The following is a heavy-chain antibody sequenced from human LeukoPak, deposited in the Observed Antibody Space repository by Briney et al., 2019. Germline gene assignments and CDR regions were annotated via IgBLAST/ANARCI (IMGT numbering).Heavy chain of an antibody. Sequence: GGSLRLSCAASGFTFSSYAMSWVRQAPGKGLEWVSAISGSGGSTYYADSVKGRFTISRDNAKNSLYLQMNSLRAEDTAVYYCARALRGAHDRWGQGTLVTVSS. D-gene: IGHD3-10*01. CDR3: ARALRGAHDR. J-gene: IGHJ5*02. V-gene: IGHV3-23*01. CDR1: GFTFSSYA. CDR2: ISGSGGST.